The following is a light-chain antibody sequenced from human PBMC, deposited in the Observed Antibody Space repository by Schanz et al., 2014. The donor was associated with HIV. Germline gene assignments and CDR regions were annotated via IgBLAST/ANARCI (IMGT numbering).Light chain of an antibody. CDR3: AAWDDSLSGNGV. V-gene: IGLV1-40*01. Sequence: QSVLTQPPSVSGAPGQRVTISCTGSSSNIGAGYNVHWYQQLPGTAPKLLIYDNNNRPSGVPDRFSGSKSGTSASLAITGLQAEDEADYYCAAWDDSLSGNGVFGGGTKLTVL. J-gene: IGLJ3*02. CDR1: SSNIGAGYN. CDR2: DNN.